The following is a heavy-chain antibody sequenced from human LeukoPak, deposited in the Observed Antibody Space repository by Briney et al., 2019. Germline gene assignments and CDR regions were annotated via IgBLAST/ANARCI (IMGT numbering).Heavy chain of an antibody. CDR3: TRDTTYYYDSSGYRLFDY. J-gene: IGHJ4*02. CDR1: GFTYGDYA. CDR2: IRSKAYGGTT. D-gene: IGHD3-22*01. V-gene: IGHV3-49*04. Sequence: GGSLRLSCTASGFTYGDYAMSWVRQAPGKGREWVGFIRSKAYGGTTEYAAFVKGRFTISRDDSKSIAYLQMNSLKTEDTAVYYCTRDTTYYYDSSGYRLFDYWGQGTLVTVSS.